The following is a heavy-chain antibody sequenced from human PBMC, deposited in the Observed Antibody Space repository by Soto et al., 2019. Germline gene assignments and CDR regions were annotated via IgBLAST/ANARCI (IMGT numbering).Heavy chain of an antibody. J-gene: IGHJ4*02. D-gene: IGHD2-2*01. CDR1: GFTFSSYA. CDR2: ISDSGGST. V-gene: IGHV3-23*01. Sequence: PGGSLRLSCAASGFTFSSYAMSWVRQAPGKGLEWVSGISDSGGSTYYADSVKGRFTISRDNSKNTLYLQMNSLRAEDTAVYYCAKGHCSTTSCYYFDYWGQGTQVTVSS. CDR3: AKGHCSTTSCYYFDY.